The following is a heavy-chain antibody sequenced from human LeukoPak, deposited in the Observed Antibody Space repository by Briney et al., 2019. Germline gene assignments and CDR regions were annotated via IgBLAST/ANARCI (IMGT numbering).Heavy chain of an antibody. CDR3: ARTSTITSAFDP. CDR2: VYTGGST. CDR1: GASISSGGYY. Sequence: PSQTLSLTCTVSGASISSGGYYWSWLRQPAGKGLEWVGRVYTGGSTNYNPSLESRVTISVDTSKNQFSLRLTSVTAADTAVYYCARTSTITSAFDPWGQGTLVTGSS. D-gene: IGHD4-11*01. V-gene: IGHV4-61*02. J-gene: IGHJ5*02.